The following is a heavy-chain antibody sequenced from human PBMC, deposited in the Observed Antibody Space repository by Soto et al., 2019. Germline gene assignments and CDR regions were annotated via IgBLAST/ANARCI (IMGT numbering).Heavy chain of an antibody. Sequence: GGSLRLSCAASGFTFSSYAMHWVRQAPGKGLEWVAVISYDGSNKYYADSVKGRFTISRDNSKNTLYLQMNSLRAEDTAVYYCARDRYDFWSGSQIHYYYYYGMDVWGQGNTVTVSS. CDR2: ISYDGSNK. D-gene: IGHD3-3*01. J-gene: IGHJ6*02. CDR3: ARDRYDFWSGSQIHYYYYYGMDV. CDR1: GFTFSSYA. V-gene: IGHV3-30-3*01.